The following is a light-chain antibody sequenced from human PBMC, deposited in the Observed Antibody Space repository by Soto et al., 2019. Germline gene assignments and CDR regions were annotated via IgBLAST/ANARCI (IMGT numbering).Light chain of an antibody. V-gene: IGKV3-20*01. CDR2: GAS. CDR1: QSVSSTY. Sequence: EIVLTQSPCSLSLSPGDSATLTCRASQSVSSTYLAWYQQKPGQAPRLLIYGASSMASGIPDRFSGSGSGTDFTLTIIRLDPEDFAVYYCQQNGRSSLTFGRGTKVDIK. J-gene: IGKJ4*01. CDR3: QQNGRSSLT.